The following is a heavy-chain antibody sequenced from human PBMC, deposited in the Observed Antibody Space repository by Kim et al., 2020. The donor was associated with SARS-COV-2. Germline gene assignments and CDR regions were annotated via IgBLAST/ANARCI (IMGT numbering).Heavy chain of an antibody. J-gene: IGHJ3*02. V-gene: IGHV3-49*02. CDR3: TRTLSGWGDAFDI. D-gene: IGHD6-19*01. Sequence: YAASVKGRFTISRDDSKSIAYLQMNSLKTEDTAVYYCTRTLSGWGDAFDIWGQGTMVTVSS.